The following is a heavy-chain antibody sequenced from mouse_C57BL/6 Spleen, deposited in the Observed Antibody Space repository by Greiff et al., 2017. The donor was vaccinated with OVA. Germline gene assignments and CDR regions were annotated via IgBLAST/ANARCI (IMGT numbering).Heavy chain of an antibody. CDR3: ARAMTHYYAMDY. J-gene: IGHJ4*01. V-gene: IGHV1-55*01. Sequence: QVQLQQPGAELVKPGASVKMSCKASGYTFTSYWITWVKQRPGQGLEWIGDIYPGSGSTKYNEKFKSKATLTVDTSSSPAYMQLSSLTSEYSAVYYCARAMTHYYAMDYWGQGTSVTVSA. D-gene: IGHD2-3*01. CDR1: GYTFTSYW. CDR2: IYPGSGST.